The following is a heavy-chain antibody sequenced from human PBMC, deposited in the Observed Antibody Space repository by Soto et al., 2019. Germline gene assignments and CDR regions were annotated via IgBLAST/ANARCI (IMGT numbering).Heavy chain of an antibody. D-gene: IGHD5-12*01. V-gene: IGHV3-23*01. CDR2: ITSSGSST. CDR1: GFIFSDYA. Sequence: GGSLRLSCAASGFIFSDYAMTWVRQTPGKGLEWVSAITSSGSSTYFADSLKGRITISRDNSKNTLSLQMDSLRVEDTAIYYCAKGVEGYVVSSFDSWGQGALVNVSS. CDR3: AKGVEGYVVSSFDS. J-gene: IGHJ4*02.